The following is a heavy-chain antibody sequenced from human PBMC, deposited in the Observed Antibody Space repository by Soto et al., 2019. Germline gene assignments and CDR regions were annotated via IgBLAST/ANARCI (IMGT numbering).Heavy chain of an antibody. Sequence: DVQLVESGGDLVQPGGSLRLSCVASGFSVTYSYVSWVRQFPGKGLEWISVMYSGGRTFYADSVRGRFSISRDESTNSHYLQRDRLRTEDSAVYFCARSDCSSGSCPNWFDPWGQGTLVIVSS. J-gene: IGHJ5*02. CDR3: ARSDCSSGSCPNWFDP. CDR1: GFSVTYSY. CDR2: MYSGGRT. D-gene: IGHD2-15*01. V-gene: IGHV3-66*01.